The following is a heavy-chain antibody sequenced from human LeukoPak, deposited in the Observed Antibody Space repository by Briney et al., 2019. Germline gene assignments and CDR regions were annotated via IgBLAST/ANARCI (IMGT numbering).Heavy chain of an antibody. Sequence: GASVKVSCKASGYTFTSYAMHWVRQAPGQRLEWMGWISAYNGNTNYAQKLQGRVTMTTDTSTSTAYMELRSLRSDDTAVYYCAREDRIIAAGIEIDYWGQGTLVTVPS. D-gene: IGHD6-13*01. CDR3: AREDRIIAAGIEIDY. J-gene: IGHJ4*02. V-gene: IGHV1-18*01. CDR2: ISAYNGNT. CDR1: GYTFTSYA.